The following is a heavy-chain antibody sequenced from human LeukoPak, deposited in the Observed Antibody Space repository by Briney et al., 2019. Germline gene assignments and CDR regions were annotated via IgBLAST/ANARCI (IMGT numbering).Heavy chain of an antibody. V-gene: IGHV1-69*13. CDR2: IIPIFGTA. D-gene: IGHD3-10*01. CDR1: GYTFTSYG. Sequence: SVKVSCKAAGYTFTSYGISWVRQAPGQGLEWMGGIIPIFGTANYAQKFQGRVTITADESTSTAYMELSSLRSEDTAVYYCARDNYYGSGNEWRYYPWGQGTLVTVSS. J-gene: IGHJ5*02. CDR3: ARDNYYGSGNEWRYYP.